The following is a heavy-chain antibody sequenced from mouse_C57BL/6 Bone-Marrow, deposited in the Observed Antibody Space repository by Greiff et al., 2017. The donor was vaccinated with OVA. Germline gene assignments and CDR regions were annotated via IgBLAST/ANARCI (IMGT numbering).Heavy chain of an antibody. V-gene: IGHV14-2*01. CDR3: ANQYYFDY. J-gene: IGHJ2*01. CDR1: GFNITDYY. Sequence: EVQLQQSGAELVKPGASVKLSCTASGFNITDYYMHWVKQRTEQGLEWIGRIDPEDGETKYAPKFQGKATITADTSSNTAYLQLSSLTSEDTAVYCCANQYYFDYWGQGTTLTVSS. CDR2: IDPEDGET.